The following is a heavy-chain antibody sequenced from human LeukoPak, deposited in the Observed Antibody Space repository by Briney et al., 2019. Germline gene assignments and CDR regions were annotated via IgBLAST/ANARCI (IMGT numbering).Heavy chain of an antibody. CDR2: IYYSGST. J-gene: IGHJ4*02. Sequence: SETLSLTCAVSCDSISCRSYYGGWLRQPPGKGLEWIRSIYYSGSTYYSPSLKSRVTISVDTAKNQFSLKLSSVTAADTAVYYCARGLNWGQGTLVTVSS. CDR1: CDSISCRSYY. D-gene: IGHD3-22*01. CDR3: ARGLN. V-gene: IGHV4-39*01.